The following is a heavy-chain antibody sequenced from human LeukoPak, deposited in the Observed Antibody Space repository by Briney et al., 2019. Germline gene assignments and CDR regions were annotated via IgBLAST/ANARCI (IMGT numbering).Heavy chain of an antibody. CDR2: IYYSGST. V-gene: IGHV4-59*01. CDR3: ARDFDDSAFDI. D-gene: IGHD3-22*01. J-gene: IGHJ3*02. Sequence: SETLSLTCTVSGGSISSYYWSWIRQPPGKGLGWIGYIYYSGSTNYNPSLKSRVTISVDTSKNQFSLKLSSVTAADTAVYYCARDFDDSAFDIWGQGTMVTVSS. CDR1: GGSISSYY.